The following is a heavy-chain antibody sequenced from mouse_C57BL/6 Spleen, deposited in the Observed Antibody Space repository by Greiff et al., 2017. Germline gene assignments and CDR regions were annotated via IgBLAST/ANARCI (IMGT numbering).Heavy chain of an antibody. V-gene: IGHV1-18*01. D-gene: IGHD1-1*01. CDR2: INPNNGGT. J-gene: IGHJ1*03. CDR1: GYTFTDYN. Sequence: EVQLQQSGPELVKPGASVKIPCKASGYTFTDYNMDWVKQSHGKSLEWIGDINPNNGGTIYNQKFKGKATLTVDKSSITAYMELRSLTSEDTAVYYCARRGLTTGVANRYFDVWGTGTTVTVSS. CDR3: ARRGLTTGVANRYFDV.